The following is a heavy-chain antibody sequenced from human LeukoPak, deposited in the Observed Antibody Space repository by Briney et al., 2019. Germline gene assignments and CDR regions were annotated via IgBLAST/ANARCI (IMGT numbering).Heavy chain of an antibody. CDR3: ARDLTHRRNYDSSGYQIVPAF. J-gene: IGHJ4*02. V-gene: IGHV1-69*05. CDR2: IIPMFGTA. D-gene: IGHD3-22*01. Sequence: ASVKVSCKASGGTFSSYAISWVRQAPGQGLEWMGGIIPMFGTANYVQKLQGRVTMTTDTSTNTAYMEVRSLRSDDTAVYYCARDLTHRRNYDSSGYQIVPAFWGQGTLDTVSS. CDR1: GGTFSSYA.